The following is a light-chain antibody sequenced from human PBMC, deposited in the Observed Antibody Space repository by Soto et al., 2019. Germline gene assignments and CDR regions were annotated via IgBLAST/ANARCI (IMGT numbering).Light chain of an antibody. CDR1: QGISNH. CDR2: AAS. CDR3: QQYKLYPLA. V-gene: IGKV1-16*01. J-gene: IGKJ4*01. Sequence: DIQMTQSPSSLSASVGDRVTITCRASQGISNHLAWFQQKPGRAHKSLIYAASSLQSGVPSRFSGRGSGTDFTLTISSRQPEDFATYYCQQYKLYPLAVGGGTKVDIK.